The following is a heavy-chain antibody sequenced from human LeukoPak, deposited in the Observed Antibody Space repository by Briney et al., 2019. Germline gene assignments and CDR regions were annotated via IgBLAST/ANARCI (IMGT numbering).Heavy chain of an antibody. CDR1: GYTLTELS. J-gene: IGHJ4*02. D-gene: IGHD2-2*01. CDR3: ATWHCSSTSCYEFDY. V-gene: IGHV1-24*01. CDR2: FDPEDGET. Sequence: ASVKVSFKVSGYTLTELSMHWVRQAPGKGLEWMGGFDPEDGETIYAQKFQGRVTMTEDTSTDTAYMELSSLRSEDTAVYYCATWHCSSTSCYEFDYWGQGTLVTVSS.